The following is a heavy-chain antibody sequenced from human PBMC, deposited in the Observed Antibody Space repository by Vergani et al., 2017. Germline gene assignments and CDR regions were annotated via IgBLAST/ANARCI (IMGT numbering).Heavy chain of an antibody. CDR1: GGSISSSSYY. CDR2: IYYSGST. Sequence: QLQLQESGPGLVKPSETLSLTCTVSGGSISSSSYYWGWIRQPPGKGLEWIGSIYYSGSTYYNPSLKSRVTISVDTSKNQFSLKLSSVTAADTAVYYCAAYYSGDWFDPWGQGTLVTVSS. V-gene: IGHV4-39*07. D-gene: IGHD3-22*01. CDR3: AAYYSGDWFDP. J-gene: IGHJ5*02.